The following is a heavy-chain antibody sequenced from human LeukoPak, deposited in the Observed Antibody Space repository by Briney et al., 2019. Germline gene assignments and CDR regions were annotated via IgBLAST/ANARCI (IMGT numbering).Heavy chain of an antibody. CDR2: INSDGSST. CDR3: ARTTTVTTNY. CDR1: GFTFSRYW. D-gene: IGHD4-17*01. J-gene: IGHJ4*02. Sequence: GGSLRLSCAASGFTFSRYWVYWVRQAPGKGLVWVSRINSDGSSTSYAVSMKGRFTISRDNAKNSLYLQMNSLRAEDTAVYYCARTTTVTTNYWGQGTLVTVSS. V-gene: IGHV3-74*01.